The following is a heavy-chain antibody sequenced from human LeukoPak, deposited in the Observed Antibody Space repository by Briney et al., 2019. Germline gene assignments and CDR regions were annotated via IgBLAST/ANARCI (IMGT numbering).Heavy chain of an antibody. CDR3: ARGLIDGYSYGSSWFDP. Sequence: SETLSLTCTVSGGSISSYYWSWIRQPPGKGLEWIGYIYYSGGTNYNPSLKSRVTISVDTSKNQFSLKLSSVTAADTAVYYCARGLIDGYSYGSSWFDPWGQGTLVTVSS. J-gene: IGHJ5*02. CDR1: GGSISSYY. D-gene: IGHD5-18*01. CDR2: IYYSGGT. V-gene: IGHV4-59*01.